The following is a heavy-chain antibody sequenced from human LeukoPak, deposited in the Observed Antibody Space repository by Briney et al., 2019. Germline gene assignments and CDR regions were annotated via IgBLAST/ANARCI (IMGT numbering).Heavy chain of an antibody. J-gene: IGHJ3*02. CDR3: ARDSVAGSQDTFDI. V-gene: IGHV3-48*03. CDR2: ITNSGGTI. D-gene: IGHD6-19*01. Sequence: GGSLRLSCAASGFTFSSYEMNWVRQAPGKGLEWVSYITNSGGTIYYADSVKSRFTISRDNAKNSLYLQMNSLRAEDTAVYYCARDSVAGSQDTFDIWGQGTMVTVSS. CDR1: GFTFSSYE.